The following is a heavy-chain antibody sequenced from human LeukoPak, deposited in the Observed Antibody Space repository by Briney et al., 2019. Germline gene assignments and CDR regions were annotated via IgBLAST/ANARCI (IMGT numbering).Heavy chain of an antibody. CDR3: ARDTSRYYYDSSDLGY. D-gene: IGHD3-22*01. V-gene: IGHV1-3*01. Sequence: ASVKVSCKASGYTFTSYAMHWVRQAPGQRLEWMGWINAGNGNTKYSQKFQGRVTITRDTSASTAYMELSSLRSEDTAVYYCARDTSRYYYDSSDLGYWGQGTLVTVSS. CDR1: GYTFTSYA. CDR2: INAGNGNT. J-gene: IGHJ4*02.